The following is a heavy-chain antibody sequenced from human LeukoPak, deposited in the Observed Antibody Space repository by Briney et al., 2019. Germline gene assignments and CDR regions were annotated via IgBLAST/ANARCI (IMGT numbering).Heavy chain of an antibody. CDR3: ARGDNYDILTGYQTPSHLSDY. D-gene: IGHD3-9*01. Sequence: ASVKVSCKASGYTFTGYYVHWVRQAPGQGLEWMGWINPNSGDTNFEQKFQGRVTMTRDTSISTAYMELSRLRSDDTAVYYCARGDNYDILTGYQTPSHLSDYWGQGTLVTVSS. J-gene: IGHJ4*02. V-gene: IGHV1-2*02. CDR2: INPNSGDT. CDR1: GYTFTGYY.